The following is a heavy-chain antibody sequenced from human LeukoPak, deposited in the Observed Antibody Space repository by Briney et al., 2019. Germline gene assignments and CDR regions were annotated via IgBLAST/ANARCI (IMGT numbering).Heavy chain of an antibody. CDR2: MNPNSGNT. V-gene: IGHV1-8*02. J-gene: IGHJ4*02. Sequence: GESLKISCKGSGYSFTSYWIGWVRQATGQGLEWMGWMNPNSGNTGYAQKFQGRVTMTRNTSISTAYMELSSLRAEDTAVYYCARERGRSGPGRYWGQGTLVTVSS. D-gene: IGHD1-1*01. CDR1: GYSFTSYW. CDR3: ARERGRSGPGRY.